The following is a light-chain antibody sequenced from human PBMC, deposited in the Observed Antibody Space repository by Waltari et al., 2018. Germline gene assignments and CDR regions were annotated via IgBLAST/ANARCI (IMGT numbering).Light chain of an antibody. CDR3: QQYYAAPWT. J-gene: IGKJ1*01. CDR2: WAS. Sequence: DLVMTQSPDSLAVSLGERATIHCKSSQSVLYSSNNKSYLSWFQQKPGQPPKLLFYWASTRESGVPDRFSGSGSGTDFTLTISSLQAEDVAVYYCQQYYAAPWTFGQGTMVEIK. V-gene: IGKV4-1*01. CDR1: QSVLYSSNNKSY.